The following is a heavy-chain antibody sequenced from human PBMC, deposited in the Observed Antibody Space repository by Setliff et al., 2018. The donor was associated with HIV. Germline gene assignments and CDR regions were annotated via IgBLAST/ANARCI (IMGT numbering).Heavy chain of an antibody. J-gene: IGHJ5*02. CDR1: NGSISNNY. V-gene: IGHV4-59*01. CDR2: ISYNGGF. D-gene: IGHD3-10*01. CDR3: ARTRSGTYYGEMNWFDP. Sequence: PSETLSLTCSVSNGSISNNYWSWIRQPPGKGLEWIGYISYNGGFNSNPSLKSRVTISVGTPNNRFFLELSSVTPADTAVYYCARTRSGTYYGEMNWFDPWGQGILVTVSS.